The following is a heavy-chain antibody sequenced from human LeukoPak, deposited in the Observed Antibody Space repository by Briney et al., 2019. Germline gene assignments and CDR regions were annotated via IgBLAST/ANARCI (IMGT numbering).Heavy chain of an antibody. CDR3: ARDSSVVRGVISFDY. Sequence: GGSLRLSCAASGFTFSSYAMSWVRQAPGKGLEWVSSISSSSSYIYYADSVKGRFTISRDNAKNSLYLQMNSLRAEDTAVYYCARDSSVVRGVISFDYWGQGTLVTVSS. V-gene: IGHV3-21*01. D-gene: IGHD3-10*01. CDR1: GFTFSSYA. J-gene: IGHJ4*02. CDR2: ISSSSSYI.